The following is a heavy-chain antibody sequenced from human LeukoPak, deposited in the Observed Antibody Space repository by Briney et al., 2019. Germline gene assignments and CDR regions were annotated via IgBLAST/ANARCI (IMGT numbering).Heavy chain of an antibody. CDR2: INPNSGDT. Sequence: APVKVSCKASGYTFTGFYMHWVRQAPGQGLEWMGWINPNSGDTNYVQKFQGRVTMTRDTSISTAYMELSRLRSDDTAVYYCARDRAGYPNWFDPWGQGTLVTVSS. V-gene: IGHV1-2*02. J-gene: IGHJ5*02. D-gene: IGHD3-9*01. CDR1: GYTFTGFY. CDR3: ARDRAGYPNWFDP.